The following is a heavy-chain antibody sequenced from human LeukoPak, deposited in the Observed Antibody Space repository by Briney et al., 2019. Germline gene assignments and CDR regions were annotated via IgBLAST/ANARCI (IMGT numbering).Heavy chain of an antibody. J-gene: IGHJ4*02. CDR1: GGSFSGYY. CDR2: INHSGST. Sequence: PSETLSLTCAVYGGSFSGYYWSWIRQPPGKGLEWIGEINHSGSTNYNPSLKSRVTVSVDTSKNQFSLKLSSVTAADTAVYYCARGLNSRGLIWGQGTLVTVSP. V-gene: IGHV4-34*01. CDR3: ARGLNSRGLI. D-gene: IGHD6-19*01.